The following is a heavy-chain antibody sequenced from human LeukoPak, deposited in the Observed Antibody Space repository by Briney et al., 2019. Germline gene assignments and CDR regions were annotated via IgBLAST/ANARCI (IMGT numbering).Heavy chain of an antibody. CDR3: ARLPHRTYYYDSSSYSSDY. Sequence: ASVKVSCKASGYTFTSYYMHWVRQAPGQGLEWMGIINPSGGSTSYAQKFQGRVTMTRDTSTSTVYMELSSLRSEDTAVYYCARLPHRTYYYDSSSYSSDYWGQGTLVTVSS. CDR1: GYTFTSYY. V-gene: IGHV1-46*01. D-gene: IGHD3-22*01. J-gene: IGHJ4*02. CDR2: INPSGGST.